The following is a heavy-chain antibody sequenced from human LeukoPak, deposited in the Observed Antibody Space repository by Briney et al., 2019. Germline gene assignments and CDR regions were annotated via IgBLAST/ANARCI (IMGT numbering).Heavy chain of an antibody. D-gene: IGHD3-22*01. Sequence: SETLSLTCTISGDSISSSSYYWGWIRQPPGKGLEWIGDIYYRGSTYYNPSLKSRVSISIDTSNNQFSLTLNSVTAADTALYFCARRRYYDSTGYLDWGQGTLLTVSS. CDR3: ARRRYYDSTGYLD. CDR1: GDSISSSSYY. J-gene: IGHJ1*01. V-gene: IGHV4-39*01. CDR2: IYYRGST.